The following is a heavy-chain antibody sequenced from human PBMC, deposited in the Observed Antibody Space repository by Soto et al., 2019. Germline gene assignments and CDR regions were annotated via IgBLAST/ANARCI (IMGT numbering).Heavy chain of an antibody. CDR3: ASSPRGYCSSTSCRELGNYYGMDV. D-gene: IGHD2-2*01. CDR1: GYSFTSYW. V-gene: IGHV5-10-1*01. J-gene: IGHJ6*02. Sequence: PGESLKISCKGSGYSFTSYWISWVRQMPGKGLEWMGRIDPSDSYTNYSPSFQGHVTISADKSISTSYLQWISLKASDTAMYYCASSPRGYCSSTSCRELGNYYGMDVWGQGTTVTSP. CDR2: IDPSDSYT.